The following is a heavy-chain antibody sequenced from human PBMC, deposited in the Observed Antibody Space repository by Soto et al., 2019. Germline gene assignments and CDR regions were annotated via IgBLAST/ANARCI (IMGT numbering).Heavy chain of an antibody. CDR2: IYYTGAT. CDR3: PRVFSSGSGWMYYFDF. V-gene: IGHV4-4*02. J-gene: IGHJ4*02. CDR1: SGSISTGNW. D-gene: IGHD6-25*01. Sequence: QVELQETGPRLVKSSGTLSLTCEVSSGSISTGNWWSWVRQPPGKGLEWIGEIYYTGATNYNPSLKSRVTMTIDKSKDQFSLILTSATAADTAVYYCPRVFSSGSGWMYYFDFWGQGILVSVSS.